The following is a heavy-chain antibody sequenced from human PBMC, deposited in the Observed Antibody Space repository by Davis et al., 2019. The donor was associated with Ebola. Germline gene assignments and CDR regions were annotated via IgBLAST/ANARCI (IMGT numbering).Heavy chain of an antibody. Sequence: MPSETLSLTCTVSGGSISSSSYFWGWIRQPPGKGLEWIGYMYYSGSTNYNPSLKSRVTISVDTSKNQFSLKLSSVTAADTAVYHCARHSPASAFDIWGQGTMITVSS. CDR1: GGSISSSSYF. CDR2: MYYSGST. CDR3: ARHSPASAFDI. V-gene: IGHV4-39*07. D-gene: IGHD1-26*01. J-gene: IGHJ3*02.